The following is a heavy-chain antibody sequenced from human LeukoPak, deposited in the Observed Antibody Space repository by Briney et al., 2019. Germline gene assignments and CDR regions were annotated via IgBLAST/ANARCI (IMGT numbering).Heavy chain of an antibody. D-gene: IGHD1-26*01. Sequence: GGSLRLSCAASGFTFSIYWMSWVRQAPGKGLEWVANIKQDGSEKYYVDSVKGRFTISRDNAKNSLYLQMNSLRAEDTAVYYCARAWGPLTLYYFDYWGQGTLVTVSS. J-gene: IGHJ4*02. CDR1: GFTFSIYW. CDR2: IKQDGSEK. CDR3: ARAWGPLTLYYFDY. V-gene: IGHV3-7*01.